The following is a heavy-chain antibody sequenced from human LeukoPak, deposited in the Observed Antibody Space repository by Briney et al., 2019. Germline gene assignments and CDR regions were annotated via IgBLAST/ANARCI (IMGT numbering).Heavy chain of an antibody. V-gene: IGHV3-48*01. CDR2: ISSSSTTI. D-gene: IGHD3-3*01. CDR1: GFTFSSYS. CDR3: ARGPYKDFWSGYSDY. J-gene: IGHJ4*02. Sequence: WGSLRLSCSASGFTFSSYSMNWVRQAPGKGLEWVSYISSSSTTIYYADSVKGRFTISRDNAKNSLYLQMNSLRVADTAVYYCARGPYKDFWSGYSDYWGQGTLVTVSS.